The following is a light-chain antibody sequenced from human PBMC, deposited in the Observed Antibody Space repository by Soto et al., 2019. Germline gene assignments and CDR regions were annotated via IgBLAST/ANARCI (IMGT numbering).Light chain of an antibody. Sequence: EIVLTQSPGTLSLSPGERATLSCRASQSLSCRYLAWYQQKLGQAPRLLIYDVSSRASGLPDRFSGSGSGTEFTLTISSLQSEDFAVYYCQQYNNWPRATFGQGTKVDIK. CDR1: QSLSCRY. V-gene: IGKV3-20*01. J-gene: IGKJ1*01. CDR2: DVS. CDR3: QQYNNWPRAT.